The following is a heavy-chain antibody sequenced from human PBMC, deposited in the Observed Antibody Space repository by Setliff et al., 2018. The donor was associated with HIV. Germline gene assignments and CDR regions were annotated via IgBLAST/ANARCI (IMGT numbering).Heavy chain of an antibody. D-gene: IGHD1-26*01. CDR2: IKSKTDGGTT. J-gene: IGHJ4*02. V-gene: IGHV3-15*01. Sequence: PGGSLRLSCAASGFTFSNAWMSWVRQAPGKELEWVGRIKSKTDGGTTDYAAPVKGRFTISRDDSKNTLYLQMNSLKTEDTAVYYCTTLSWSVGATHPNKLLDYWGQGTLVTVSS. CDR3: TTLSWSVGATHPNKLLDY. CDR1: GFTFSNAW.